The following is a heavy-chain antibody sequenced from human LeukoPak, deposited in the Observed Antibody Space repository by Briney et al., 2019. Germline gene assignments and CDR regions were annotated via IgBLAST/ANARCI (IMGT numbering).Heavy chain of an antibody. J-gene: IGHJ4*02. D-gene: IGHD2-21*01. CDR3: ASGDGYLQPY. CDR1: GFSFSGKF. Sequence: GGSLRLSCAASGFSFSGKFMSWVRQALGKGLEWVSIIHYDGKIRYAGSVGGRFTIYRDDSENTLFLQMNSLRVDDTAVYFCASGDGYLQPYWGQGTLVTVSS. CDR2: IHYDGKI. V-gene: IGHV3-53*01.